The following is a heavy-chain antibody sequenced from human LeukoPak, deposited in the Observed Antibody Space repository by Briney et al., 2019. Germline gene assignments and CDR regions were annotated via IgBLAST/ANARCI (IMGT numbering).Heavy chain of an antibody. V-gene: IGHV3-21*04. CDR2: FSSSGSYI. CDR3: ARRAGDYSHPYDY. J-gene: IGHJ4*02. D-gene: IGHD3-22*01. Sequence: GGSLRLSCAASAFTFSSYSMNWVRQAPGEGLEWGSSFSSSGSYIYYADSVKGRFTISRDNSKNTLYIQMNSLRAEDTAVYYCARRAGDYSHPYDYWGQGTLVTVSS. CDR1: AFTFSSYS.